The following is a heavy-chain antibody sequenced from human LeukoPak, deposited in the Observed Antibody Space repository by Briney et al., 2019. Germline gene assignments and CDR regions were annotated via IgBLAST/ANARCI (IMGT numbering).Heavy chain of an antibody. J-gene: IGHJ6*02. CDR1: GGSISSGGYY. V-gene: IGHV4-31*03. D-gene: IGHD6-13*01. CDR2: IHYRGST. Sequence: SETLSLTCTVSGGSISSGGYYWSWIRQIPGKGLERIGNIHYRGSTYYNPSLKSRVSISVDTSKNQFSLRLSSVTVADTAVYFCARVNIAAGGSRSNSYYFYGLDVWGQGTTVTVSS. CDR3: ARVNIAAGGSRSNSYYFYGLDV.